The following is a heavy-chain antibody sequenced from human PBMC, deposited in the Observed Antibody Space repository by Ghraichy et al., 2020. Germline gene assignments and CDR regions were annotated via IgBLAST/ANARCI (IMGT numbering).Heavy chain of an antibody. V-gene: IGHV3-23*01. CDR2: ISGRGGST. J-gene: IGHJ1*01. Sequence: LSLTCAASGFSFSTYAMSWVRQAPGKGLEWVSAISGRGGSTSYADSVKGRFTISRDNSKNTLFLQMNSLRADDTAVYYCAKEGYSSSWYKEYFQHWGQGTLVTVSS. CDR3: AKEGYSSSWYKEYFQH. CDR1: GFSFSTYA. D-gene: IGHD6-13*01.